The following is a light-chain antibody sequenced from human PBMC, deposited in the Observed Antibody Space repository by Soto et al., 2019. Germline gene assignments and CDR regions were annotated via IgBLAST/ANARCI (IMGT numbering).Light chain of an antibody. V-gene: IGLV2-18*02. CDR3: SSFTISNTYV. CDR1: SSDVGSYNR. Sequence: QSVLTQRPAVSGSPGQSVAISCSGTSSDVGSYNRVSWYQQPPGTAPKLMIFDVSNRPSGVPDRFSGSKSGNTASLTISGLQAEDEADYYCSSFTISNTYVFGTGTKVTVL. CDR2: DVS. J-gene: IGLJ1*01.